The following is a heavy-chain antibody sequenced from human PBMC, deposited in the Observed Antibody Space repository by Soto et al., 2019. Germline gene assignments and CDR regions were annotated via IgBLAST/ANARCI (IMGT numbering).Heavy chain of an antibody. CDR3: ARENSYYGSGTYYFYGMDV. D-gene: IGHD3-10*01. J-gene: IGHJ6*02. Sequence: QVPLVQSEAEVKKPGASVKVSCKTSGYIFTSYGISWVRQAPGQGLEWMGWISTHNGNTNYAQKLQDRVTMTTDTSTSTAYMELRSLRSDATAVYYCARENSYYGSGTYYFYGMDVWGHGTTVTVSS. CDR2: ISTHNGNT. V-gene: IGHV1-18*01. CDR1: GYIFTSYG.